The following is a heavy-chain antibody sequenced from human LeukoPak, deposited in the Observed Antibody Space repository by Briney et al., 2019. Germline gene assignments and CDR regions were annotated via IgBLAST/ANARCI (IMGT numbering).Heavy chain of an antibody. D-gene: IGHD3-16*02. CDR2: INHSGRA. V-gene: IGHV4-34*01. J-gene: IGHJ4*02. CDR3: ARGSLNRVITFGGVIVDDY. CDR1: GGSFSGYY. Sequence: PSETLSLTCAVHGGSFSGYYWSRIRQPPGKGLEWIGEINHSGRANYNPSLKSRVTMSVDTSNNQFSLSLSSVTAADTAVYYCARGSLNRVITFGGVIVDDYWGQGTLVTVSS.